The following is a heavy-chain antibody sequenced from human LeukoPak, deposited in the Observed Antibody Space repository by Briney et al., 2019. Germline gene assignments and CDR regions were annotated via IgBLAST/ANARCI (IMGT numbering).Heavy chain of an antibody. J-gene: IGHJ4*02. CDR2: IYWRDDK. V-gene: IGHV2-5*01. CDR3: AQLSRTPSFSMTAVTTFDY. CDR1: GFSFRTSGGG. D-gene: IGHD4-17*01. Sequence: SGPTQVHPTQPLTLTCSFSGFSFRTSGGGVGWIRQPSLKALDWLTLIYWRDDKRYSPSLKSRLTITKDTSKNQVVLTMSNMDPVDTATFYCAQLSRTPSFSMTAVTTFDYWGQGTLVTVSS.